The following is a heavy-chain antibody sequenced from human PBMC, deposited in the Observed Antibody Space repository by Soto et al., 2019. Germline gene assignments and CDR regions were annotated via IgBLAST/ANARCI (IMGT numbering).Heavy chain of an antibody. CDR3: ARAPDGDIPINY. Sequence: QVQLQESGPGLVKPSGTLSLTCAVSGVSISSSYWWSWVRQPPGKGLEWIGEIYHSGSTNYNPSRKSRXXIXIXXSKNQFSLKLSSVTAADTAVYYCARAPDGDIPINYWGQGTLVTVSS. V-gene: IGHV4-4*02. CDR2: IYHSGST. J-gene: IGHJ4*02. D-gene: IGHD4-17*01. CDR1: GVSISSSYW.